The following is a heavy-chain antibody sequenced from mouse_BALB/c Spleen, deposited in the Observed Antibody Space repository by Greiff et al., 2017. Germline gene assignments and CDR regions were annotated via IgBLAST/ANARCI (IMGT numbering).Heavy chain of an antibody. Sequence: QVQLKESGPSLVQPSQSLSITCTVSGFSLTSYGVHWVRQSPGKGLEWLGVIWRGGSTDYNAAFMSRLSITKDNSKSQVFFKMNSLQADDTAIYYCAKSANWDGNAMDYWGQGTSVTVSS. J-gene: IGHJ4*01. CDR2: IWRGGST. CDR3: AKSANWDGNAMDY. D-gene: IGHD4-1*01. V-gene: IGHV2-5-1*01. CDR1: GFSLTSYG.